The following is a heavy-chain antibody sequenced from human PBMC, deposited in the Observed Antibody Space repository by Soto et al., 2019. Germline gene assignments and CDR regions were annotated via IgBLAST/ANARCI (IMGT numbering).Heavy chain of an antibody. CDR3: ARDILIIAVAGSPDY. CDR2: IYYSGST. CDR1: GGSISSYY. D-gene: IGHD6-19*01. V-gene: IGHV4-59*01. Sequence: SETLSLTCTFSGGSISSYYWSLIRQPPGKGLEWIGYIYYSGSTNYNPSLKSRVTISVDTSKNQFSLKLSSVTAADTAVYYCARDILIIAVAGSPDYWGQGTLVTVSS. J-gene: IGHJ4*02.